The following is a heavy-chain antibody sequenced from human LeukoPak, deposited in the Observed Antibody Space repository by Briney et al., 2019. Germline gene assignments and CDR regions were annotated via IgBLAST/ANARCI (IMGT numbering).Heavy chain of an antibody. CDR3: ARERSLRYYCDY. D-gene: IGHD3-16*01. CDR1: GFTFSSYN. CDR2: ISSSTDY. J-gene: IGHJ4*02. Sequence: GGSLRLSCAASGFTFSSYNMNWVRQAPGKGLEWVSSISSSTDYYADSVKGRFTISRDNAKNSLYLQMDSLRAEDTAVYYCARERSLRYYCDYWGQGTLVTVSS. V-gene: IGHV3-21*01.